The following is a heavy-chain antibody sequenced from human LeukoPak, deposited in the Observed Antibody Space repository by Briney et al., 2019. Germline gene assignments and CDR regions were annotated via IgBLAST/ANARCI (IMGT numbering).Heavy chain of an antibody. CDR2: IYYSGST. J-gene: IGHJ6*03. V-gene: IGHV4-34*01. Sequence: SETLSLTCAVYGGSFSGYYWSWIRQPPGKGLEWIGSIYYSGSTYYNPSLKSRVTISVDTSKNQFSLKLSSVTAADTAVYYCAIQLYSSGYYYYMDVWGKGTTVTVSS. D-gene: IGHD6-19*01. CDR3: AIQLYSSGYYYYMDV. CDR1: GGSFSGYY.